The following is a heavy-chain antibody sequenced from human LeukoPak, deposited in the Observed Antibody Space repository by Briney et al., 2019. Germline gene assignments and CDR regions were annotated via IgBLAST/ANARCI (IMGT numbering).Heavy chain of an antibody. CDR2: IYHSGST. D-gene: IGHD4-11*01. CDR1: GGPISSGGYY. Sequence: SQTLSLTCTVSGGPISSGGYYWSWIRQPPGKGLEWIGYIYHSGSTYYNPSLKSRVTISVDRSKNQFSLKLSSVTAADTAVYYCARATVTTSDYFDYWGQGTLVTVSS. J-gene: IGHJ4*02. V-gene: IGHV4-30-2*01. CDR3: ARATVTTSDYFDY.